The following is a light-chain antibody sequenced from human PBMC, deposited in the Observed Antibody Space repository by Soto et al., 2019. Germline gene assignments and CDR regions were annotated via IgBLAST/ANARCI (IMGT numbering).Light chain of an antibody. V-gene: IGKV1-39*01. CDR1: QSISTY. J-gene: IGKJ5*01. CDR2: DAS. Sequence: DIQMTQSPSSLSASVGDRVTITCRASQSISTYLNWYQQKPGKAPKLLIYDASTLQSGLPSKFSGSGSWTDFTLTISSLQPEDFATDYCQQSYTTPITFGQGTRLEIK. CDR3: QQSYTTPIT.